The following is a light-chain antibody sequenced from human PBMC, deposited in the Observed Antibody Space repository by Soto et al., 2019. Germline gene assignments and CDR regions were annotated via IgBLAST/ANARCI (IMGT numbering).Light chain of an antibody. V-gene: IGKV1-8*01. CDR3: QHYNSYSEA. CDR1: QGLSSY. CDR2: AAS. J-gene: IGKJ1*01. Sequence: AIRLTQSPSSLSASTVERVPIXRWASQGLSSYLAWYQQKPGKAPKLLIYAASTLQSGVPSRFSGSGSGTDFTLTISCLQSEDFATYYCQHYNSYSEAFGQGTKVDIK.